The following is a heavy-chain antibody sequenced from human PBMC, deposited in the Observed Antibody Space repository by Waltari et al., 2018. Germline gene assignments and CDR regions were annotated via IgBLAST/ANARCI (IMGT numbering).Heavy chain of an antibody. V-gene: IGHV1-3*01. CDR1: GYTFTSYA. J-gene: IGHJ5*02. D-gene: IGHD3-10*01. CDR2: INAGNGNK. CDR3: ARAGGSGSGVYWFDP. Sequence: QVQLVQSGAEVKKPGASVKVSCKASGYTFTSYAMHWVRQAPGQRLEWMGWINAGNGNKKYSQKVQGRVTITRDTSASTAYMELSSLRSEDTAVYYCARAGGSGSGVYWFDPWGQGTLVTVSS.